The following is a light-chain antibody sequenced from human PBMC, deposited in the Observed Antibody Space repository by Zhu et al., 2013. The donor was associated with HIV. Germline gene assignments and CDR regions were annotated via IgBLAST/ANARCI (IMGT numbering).Light chain of an antibody. CDR1: NSDVGAYNL. Sequence: QSALTQPASVSGSPGQSITITCTGTNSDVGAYNLVSWYQQHPGKAPKLMIYEVSNRPSGVSYRFSGSKSGNTASLTISGLQAEDEADYFCSSYTISSAQVFGTGTKVTVL. V-gene: IGLV2-14*02. CDR3: SSYTISSAQV. CDR2: EVS. J-gene: IGLJ1*01.